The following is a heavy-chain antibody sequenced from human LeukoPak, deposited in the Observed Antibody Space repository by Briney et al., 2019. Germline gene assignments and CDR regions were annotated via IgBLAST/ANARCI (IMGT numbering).Heavy chain of an antibody. V-gene: IGHV3-48*01. CDR2: ISSSSSTI. D-gene: IGHD1-14*01. Sequence: GGSLRLSCAASGFTFSSYSVNWVRQAPGKGLEWVSYISSSSSTIYYADSVKGRFTISRDNAKNSLYLQMNSLRAEDTAVYYCARVSLTGRNPRDNWFDPWGQGTLVTVSS. CDR3: ARVSLTGRNPRDNWFDP. J-gene: IGHJ5*02. CDR1: GFTFSSYS.